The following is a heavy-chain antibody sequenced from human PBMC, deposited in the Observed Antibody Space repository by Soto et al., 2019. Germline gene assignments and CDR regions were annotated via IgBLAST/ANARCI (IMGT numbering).Heavy chain of an antibody. CDR2: INTSGGST. CDR1: GFTFSSYA. Sequence: EVQLLESGGGLVQPGGSLRLSCAASGFTFSSYAMSWVRQAPGKGLEWVSAINTSGGSTYYPDSVKGRFTISRDNSKNTLYLQMNSLRAEDTAVYYCAKMGSNYYDDYWGQGTLVTVSS. D-gene: IGHD3-22*01. J-gene: IGHJ4*02. CDR3: AKMGSNYYDDY. V-gene: IGHV3-23*01.